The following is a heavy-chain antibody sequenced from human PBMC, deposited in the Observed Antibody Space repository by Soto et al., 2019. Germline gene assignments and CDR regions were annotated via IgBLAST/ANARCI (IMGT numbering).Heavy chain of an antibody. D-gene: IGHD3-10*01. CDR1: GDSVSSDITS. Sequence: QGQLQQSGPGLVKPSQTLSLTCAISGDSVSSDITSWSWIRQSPSRGLEWLGRTYYRSKWFHDYAASVKSRITINPDTSKNQFSLELNSMTPEDTAVYYCARGNALDVWGPGTVVTVSS. V-gene: IGHV6-1*01. CDR3: ARGNALDV. CDR2: TYYRSKWFH. J-gene: IGHJ3*01.